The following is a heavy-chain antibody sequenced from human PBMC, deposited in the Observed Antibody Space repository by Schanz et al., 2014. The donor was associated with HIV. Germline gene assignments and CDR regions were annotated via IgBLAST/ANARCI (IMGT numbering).Heavy chain of an antibody. CDR1: GFTFSTYN. J-gene: IGHJ4*02. CDR2: ISYDGSNK. CDR3: ARVRDTSYYDSSAYYLDY. Sequence: VQMVESGGGLVKAGGSLRLSCAASGFTFSTYNMNWVRQAPGKGLEWVAVISYDGSNKYYAVSVKGRFTISRDNSKNTLYLQMNSLRAEDTAVYYCARVRDTSYYDSSAYYLDYWGQGTLVTVSS. D-gene: IGHD3-22*01. V-gene: IGHV3-30*03.